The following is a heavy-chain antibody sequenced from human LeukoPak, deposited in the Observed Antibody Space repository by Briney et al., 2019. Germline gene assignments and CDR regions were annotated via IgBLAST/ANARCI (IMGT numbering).Heavy chain of an antibody. J-gene: IGHJ3*02. CDR1: GFXFSSSA. CDR2: ISSNGDNT. D-gene: IGHD3-10*01. CDR3: VKGTYYYGSGSSFHI. Sequence: GGSLRLSCSASGFXFSSSAMHWVRQAPGKGLEYVSAISSNGDNTYYADSVKGRFTISRDNSKNTLYLQMSSLRADDTAVYYCVKGTYYYGSGSSFHIWGQGTMVTVSS. V-gene: IGHV3-64D*06.